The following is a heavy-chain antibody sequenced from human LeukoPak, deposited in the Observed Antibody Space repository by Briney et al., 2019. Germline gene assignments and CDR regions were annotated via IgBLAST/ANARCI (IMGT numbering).Heavy chain of an antibody. J-gene: IGHJ4*02. CDR2: ISAYNGNT. CDR3: ARGRWSTTTASYYFDS. Sequence: GASVKVSCKASGYTFTSYGISWVRQAPGQGLEWMGWISAYNGNTNYAQKLQGRVTMTTDTSTSTAYMELRSLRSEDTAVYYCARGRWSTTTASYYFDSWGQGSLVTVS. CDR1: GYTFTSYG. D-gene: IGHD5/OR15-5a*01. V-gene: IGHV1-18*01.